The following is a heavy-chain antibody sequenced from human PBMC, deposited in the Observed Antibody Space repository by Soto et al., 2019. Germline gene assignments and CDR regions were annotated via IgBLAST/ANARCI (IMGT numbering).Heavy chain of an antibody. CDR1: GGSINTFY. CDR2: IFSSGST. J-gene: IGHJ4*02. V-gene: IGHV4-4*07. CDR3: AREGSYSAYNFAHGIQLWSFDF. D-gene: IGHD5-12*01. Sequence: SETLSLTCTVSGGSINTFYWSWVRQPAGKGLEWIGRIFSSGSTSFNPSLESRVAMSVDTSKNHFSLNLSSVTAADMAVYYCAREGSYSAYNFAHGIQLWSFDFWGQGALVTFST.